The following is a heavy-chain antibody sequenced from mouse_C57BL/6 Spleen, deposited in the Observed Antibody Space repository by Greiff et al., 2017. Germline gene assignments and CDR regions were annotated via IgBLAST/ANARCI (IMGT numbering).Heavy chain of an antibody. J-gene: IGHJ3*01. V-gene: IGHV1-61*01. CDR3: ARLGYYGSSS. CDR1: GYTFTSYW. D-gene: IGHD1-1*01. Sequence: QVQLQQPGAELVRPGSSVKLSCKASGYTFTSYWMAWVKQRPGQGLEWIGNIYPSDSETHYNQKFKDKATLTVDKSSSTAYMQLSSLTSEDSAVYYCARLGYYGSSSWGQGTLVTVSA. CDR2: IYPSDSET.